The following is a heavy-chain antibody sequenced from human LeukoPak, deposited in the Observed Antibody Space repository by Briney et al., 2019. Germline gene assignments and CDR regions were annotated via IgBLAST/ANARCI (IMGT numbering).Heavy chain of an antibody. V-gene: IGHV3-23*01. D-gene: IGHD5-18*01. Sequence: GGSLRHSYAASGFTFNIYAMNWVRQAPGKGLEWVAAISGSGVSTIDADSVKGRFTISRDNSKNTLYLQMSSLRAEDTAVYYCAKDHMSSPVTYGYSFDSWGQGTLVTVSS. CDR3: AKDHMSSPVTYGYSFDS. J-gene: IGHJ4*02. CDR1: GFTFNIYA. CDR2: ISGSGVST.